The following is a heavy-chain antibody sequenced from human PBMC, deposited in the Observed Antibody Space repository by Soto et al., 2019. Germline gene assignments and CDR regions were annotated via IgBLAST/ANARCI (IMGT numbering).Heavy chain of an antibody. Sequence: GGSLRLSCAASGFTFSSYAMSWVRQAPGKGLEWVSAISGSGGSTYYADSVKGRFTISRDNSKNTLYLQMNSLRAEDTAVYYCAKDKGGYDSSGLPTNWFDPWGQGTLVTVSS. CDR2: ISGSGGST. J-gene: IGHJ5*02. CDR1: GFTFSSYA. D-gene: IGHD3-22*01. V-gene: IGHV3-23*01. CDR3: AKDKGGYDSSGLPTNWFDP.